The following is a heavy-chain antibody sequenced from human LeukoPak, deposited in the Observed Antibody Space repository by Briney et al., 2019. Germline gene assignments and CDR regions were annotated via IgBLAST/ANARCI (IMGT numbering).Heavy chain of an antibody. D-gene: IGHD3-3*01. J-gene: IGHJ4*02. CDR2: IYHSGST. V-gene: IGHV4-59*12. Sequence: SETLSLTCTVSGGSISSYYWSWIRQPPGKGLEWIGYIYHSGSTYYNPSLKSRVTISVDRSKNQFSLKLSSVTAADTAVYYCARADYDFWSGSYYFDYWGQGTLVTVSS. CDR1: GGSISSYY. CDR3: ARADYDFWSGSYYFDY.